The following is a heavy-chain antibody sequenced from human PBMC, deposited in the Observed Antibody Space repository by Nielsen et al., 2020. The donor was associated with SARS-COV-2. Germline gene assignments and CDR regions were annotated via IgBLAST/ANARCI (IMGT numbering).Heavy chain of an antibody. CDR1: GFTFSSYA. Sequence: GESLKISCAASGFTFSSYAMSWVRQAPGKGLEWVSAISGSGGSTYYADSVKGRFTISRDNSKNTLYLQMNSLRAEDTAVYYCANGKAPYSSSWYGLHYWGQGTLVTVSS. CDR3: ANGKAPYSSSWYGLHY. D-gene: IGHD6-13*01. V-gene: IGHV3-23*01. J-gene: IGHJ4*02. CDR2: ISGSGGST.